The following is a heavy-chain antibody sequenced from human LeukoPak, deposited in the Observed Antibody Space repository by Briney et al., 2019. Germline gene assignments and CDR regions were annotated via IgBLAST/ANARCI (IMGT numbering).Heavy chain of an antibody. V-gene: IGHV3-21*01. D-gene: IGHD3-22*01. CDR2: ISSSSSYI. CDR3: ARDKRDYYDSSGYFFYYYYGMDV. J-gene: IGHJ6*02. Sequence: GGSLRLSCAASGFTFSSYSMNWARQAPGKGLEWVSSISSSSSYIYYADSVKGRFTISRDNAKNSLYLQMNSLRAEDTAVYYCARDKRDYYDSSGYFFYYYYGMDVWGQGTTVTVSS. CDR1: GFTFSSYS.